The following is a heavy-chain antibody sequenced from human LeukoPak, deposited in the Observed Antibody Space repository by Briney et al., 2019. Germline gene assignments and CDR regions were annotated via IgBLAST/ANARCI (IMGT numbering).Heavy chain of an antibody. CDR3: AHDPNWEMDY. V-gene: IGHV3-30*14. CDR2: ISYDGSNK. D-gene: IGHD7-27*01. J-gene: IGHJ4*02. CDR1: GFTFSSYA. Sequence: AGGSLRLSCAASGFTFSSYAMHWVRQAPGKGLEWVAVISYDGSNKYYADSVRGRFTISRDDSKNTLYLQMNSLRAEDTALYYCAHDPNWEMDYWGQGVLDTVSS.